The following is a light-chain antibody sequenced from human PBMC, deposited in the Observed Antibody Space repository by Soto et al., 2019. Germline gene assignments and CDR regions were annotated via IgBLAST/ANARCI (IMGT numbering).Light chain of an antibody. Sequence: QSALTQPASVSGSPGQSITISCTETSSDVGGYNYVSWYQQHPGKAPKLMIYDVSNRPSGVSNRFSGSKSGNTASLTISGLQSEDEADYYCSSYTSSTLLVFGTGTKLTVL. J-gene: IGLJ1*01. CDR3: SSYTSSTLLV. CDR1: SSDVGGYNY. CDR2: DVS. V-gene: IGLV2-14*01.